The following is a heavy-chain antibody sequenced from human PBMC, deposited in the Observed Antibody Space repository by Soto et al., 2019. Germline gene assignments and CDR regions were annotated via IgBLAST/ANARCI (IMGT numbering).Heavy chain of an antibody. V-gene: IGHV4-31*03. D-gene: IGHD3-10*01. J-gene: IGHJ5*02. CDR1: GASISSGSIGSGGYY. CDR2: TSYNGNA. CDR3: AREYYYGAGSYPFNWFDP. Sequence: QVQLQESGPGLVKASQTLSLTCTVSGASISSGSIGSGGYYWSWIRQHPGKGLEWVGYTSYNGNAYYKPSLKSRVTISVDTSKKQFSLQLSSVTAADTAVYYCAREYYYGAGSYPFNWFDPWGQGTLVTVSS.